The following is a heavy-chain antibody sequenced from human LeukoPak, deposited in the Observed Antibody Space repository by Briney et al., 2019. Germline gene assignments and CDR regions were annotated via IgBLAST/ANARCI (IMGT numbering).Heavy chain of an antibody. V-gene: IGHV3-23*01. CDR3: AKDGYYYDSSAYYVIYYFDS. J-gene: IGHJ4*02. CDR1: GFSLSSYG. Sequence: GGSLRLSCAASGFSLSSYGMTWVRQAPGKGLEWVSIISGSGGVTYYADSVKGRFTISRDNSKNTLYLQMNSLRAEDTAVYYCAKDGYYYDSSAYYVIYYFDSWGQGTLVTVSS. D-gene: IGHD3-22*01. CDR2: ISGSGGVT.